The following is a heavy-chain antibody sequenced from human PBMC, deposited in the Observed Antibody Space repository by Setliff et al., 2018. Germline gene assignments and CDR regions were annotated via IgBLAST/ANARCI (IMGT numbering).Heavy chain of an antibody. Sequence: ASVKVSCKASGGTFSNYGVSWVRQAPGQGLEWMGGTIPMFGTTEYAQKFQGRLTIITDESTSTAYMELSSLTSADTAVYYCAREGVDTRSSTDYRYYMDVWGKGTTVTVSS. CDR1: GGTFSNYG. V-gene: IGHV1-69*05. CDR2: TIPMFGTT. CDR3: AREGVDTRSSTDYRYYMDV. D-gene: IGHD5-18*01. J-gene: IGHJ6*03.